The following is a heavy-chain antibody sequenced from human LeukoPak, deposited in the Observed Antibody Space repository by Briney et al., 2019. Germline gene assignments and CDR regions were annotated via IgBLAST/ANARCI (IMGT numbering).Heavy chain of an antibody. CDR1: GGTFSSYA. V-gene: IGHV1-69*13. CDR3: ARDIRVGYSGFYFDY. Sequence: SVKVSCKASGGTFSSYAISWVRQAPGQGLEWMGGIIPIFGTANHAQKFQGRVTITADESTSTAYMELSSLRSEDTAVYYCARDIRVGYSGFYFDYWGQGTLVTVSS. J-gene: IGHJ4*02. CDR2: IIPIFGTA. D-gene: IGHD6-13*01.